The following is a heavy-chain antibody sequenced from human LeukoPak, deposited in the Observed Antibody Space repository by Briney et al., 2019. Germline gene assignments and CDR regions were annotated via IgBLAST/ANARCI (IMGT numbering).Heavy chain of an antibody. CDR1: GYTFTSYA. V-gene: IGHV1-3*01. J-gene: IGHJ4*02. Sequence: ASVKVSCRASGYTFTSYAMHWVRQAPGQRLEWMGWINAGNGNTKYSQKFQGRVTITRDTSASTAYMELSSLRSEDTAVYYCTSRGVAAGTCRSSCYFDYWGQGTLVTVSS. CDR2: INAGNGNT. D-gene: IGHD6-13*01. CDR3: TSRGVAAGTCRSSCYFDY.